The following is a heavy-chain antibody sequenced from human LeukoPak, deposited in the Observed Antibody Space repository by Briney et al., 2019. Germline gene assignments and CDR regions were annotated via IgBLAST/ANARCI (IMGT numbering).Heavy chain of an antibody. V-gene: IGHV4-34*01. D-gene: IGHD6-13*01. J-gene: IGHJ4*02. Sequence: SETLSLTCAVSGGSFSSYYWSWIRQPPGKGLEWIGEINHSGSTNYNPSLKSRVTISVDTSKDQFSLKLSSVTAADTAVYYCASEQYSSSWYVFDYWGQGTLVTVSS. CDR3: ASEQYSSSWYVFDY. CDR2: INHSGST. CDR1: GGSFSSYY.